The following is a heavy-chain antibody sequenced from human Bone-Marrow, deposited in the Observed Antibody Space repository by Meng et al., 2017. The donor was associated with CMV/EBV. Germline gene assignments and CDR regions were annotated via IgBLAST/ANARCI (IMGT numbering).Heavy chain of an antibody. J-gene: IGHJ3*02. D-gene: IGHD5-18*01. CDR2: ISSISSYI. CDR1: GFTFSSYS. CDR3: ARPAYSGYGYNDAFDI. Sequence: GESLKISCAASGFTFSSYSMNWVRQAPGKGLEWVSSISSISSYIYYADSVKGRFTISRDNAKNSLYLQMNSLRAEDTAVYYCARPAYSGYGYNDAFDIWGQGTMVTVSS. V-gene: IGHV3-21*01.